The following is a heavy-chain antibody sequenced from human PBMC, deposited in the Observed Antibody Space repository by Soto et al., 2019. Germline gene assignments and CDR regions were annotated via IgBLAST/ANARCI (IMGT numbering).Heavy chain of an antibody. Sequence: EVQLVESGGGLVKPGGSLRLSCAASGFTFSTYSMNWVRQAPGKGLEWVSSINEDSSYIYYADSLKGRITISRDNAKDSLFLQMNSLRPEDTAVYYCVRDLGRYFRSGYMDDWGDGATVTVSS. CDR1: GFTFSTYS. CDR2: INEDSSYI. D-gene: IGHD3-9*01. V-gene: IGHV3-21*02. J-gene: IGHJ6*03. CDR3: VRDLGRYFRSGYMDD.